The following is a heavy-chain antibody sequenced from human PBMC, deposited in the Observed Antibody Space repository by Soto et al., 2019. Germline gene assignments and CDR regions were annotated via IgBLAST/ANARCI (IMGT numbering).Heavy chain of an antibody. Sequence: SETLSLTCTVSGGSISSGVYYWSWIRQHPGKGLEWIGYIYYSGSTYYNPSLKSRVTISVDTSKNQFSLKLSSVTAADTAVYSCARACGGDCHYGMDVWGQGTTVTVSS. CDR3: ARACGGDCHYGMDV. CDR2: IYYSGST. V-gene: IGHV4-31*03. CDR1: GGSISSGVYY. D-gene: IGHD2-21*02. J-gene: IGHJ6*02.